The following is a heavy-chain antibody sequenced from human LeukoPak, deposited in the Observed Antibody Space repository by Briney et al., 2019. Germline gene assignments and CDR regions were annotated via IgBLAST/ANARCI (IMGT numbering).Heavy chain of an antibody. Sequence: GASVKVSCKASGYTFTSYAMHWVRQAPGQRLEWMGWIKAGNGNTKYSQKFQGRVTITRDTSASTAYMELSSLRSEDTAVYYCARDRITIFGVVIGSLGYWGQGTLVTVSS. V-gene: IGHV1-3*01. CDR3: ARDRITIFGVVIGSLGY. CDR1: GYTFTSYA. J-gene: IGHJ4*02. CDR2: IKAGNGNT. D-gene: IGHD3-3*01.